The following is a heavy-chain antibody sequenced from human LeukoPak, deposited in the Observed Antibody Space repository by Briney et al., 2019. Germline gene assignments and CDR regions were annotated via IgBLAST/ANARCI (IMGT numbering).Heavy chain of an antibody. CDR1: GGSISSSSYY. J-gene: IGHJ4*02. CDR2: IYYSGST. Sequence: SETLSLTCTVSGGSISSSSYYWGWIRQPPGKGLEWIGYIYYSGSTNYNPSLKSRVTISVDTSKNQFSLKLSSVTAADTAVYYCARDSGGNSGVDYWGQGTLVTVSS. D-gene: IGHD4-23*01. CDR3: ARDSGGNSGVDY. V-gene: IGHV4-61*01.